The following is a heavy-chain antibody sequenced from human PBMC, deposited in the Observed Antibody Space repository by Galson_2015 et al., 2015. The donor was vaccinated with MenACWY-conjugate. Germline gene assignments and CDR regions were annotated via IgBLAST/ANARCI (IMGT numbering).Heavy chain of an antibody. CDR3: AVLSGGFDY. CDR2: IDPSDSYT. V-gene: IGHV5-10-1*01. Sequence: QSGAEVKKPGESLRISCKASGYRFTSYWITWVRQVPGKGLEWVGRIDPSDSYTNYSPFFHGHVTISADRSITTAYLQWSGLKASDTAMDYCAVLSGGFDYWGQGTLVTVSS. J-gene: IGHJ4*02. D-gene: IGHD2/OR15-2a*01. CDR1: GYRFTSYW.